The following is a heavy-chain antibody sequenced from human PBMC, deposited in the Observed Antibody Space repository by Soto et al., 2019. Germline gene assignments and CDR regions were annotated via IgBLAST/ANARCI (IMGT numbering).Heavy chain of an antibody. CDR2: IWYDGSKE. CDR3: AREGPYNYGYTY. V-gene: IGHV3-33*01. J-gene: IGHJ4*02. D-gene: IGHD5-18*01. Sequence: WVATIWYDGSKEYYVDSVKGRFTISRDNSKNTLYLQMNSLRADDTAVYYCAREGPYNYGYTYWGQGTLVTVSS.